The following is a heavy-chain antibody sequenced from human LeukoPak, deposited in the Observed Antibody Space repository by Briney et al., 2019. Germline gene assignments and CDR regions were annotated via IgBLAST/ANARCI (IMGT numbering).Heavy chain of an antibody. CDR2: IYSGGSA. CDR3: AGGTEGFNRAFDN. Sequence: PGGSLRLSCAASGFTVSSNYMSWVRQAPGKGLEWVSLIYSGGSAYYADSVKGRFTISRDNSKNTLYLQMNSLRAEDTAVYYCAGGTEGFNRAFDNWGQGTLVTVSS. J-gene: IGHJ4*02. V-gene: IGHV3-53*01. D-gene: IGHD1-26*01. CDR1: GFTVSSNY.